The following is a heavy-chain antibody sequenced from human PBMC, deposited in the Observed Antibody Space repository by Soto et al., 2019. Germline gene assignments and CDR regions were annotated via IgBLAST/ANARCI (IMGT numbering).Heavy chain of an antibody. CDR2: VYNDGSV. Sequence: SETLSLTCDVSGVSISIGNWWICVRQSPEKGLEWIWEVYNDGSVNYHPSLGRRVTISVDISKNQFSLRLSSVTAADTAKYYCARLVYDSRINDLYFDYWGPGILVTVSS. J-gene: IGHJ4*02. CDR3: ARLVYDSRINDLYFDY. CDR1: GVSISIGNW. D-gene: IGHD3-22*01. V-gene: IGHV4-4*02.